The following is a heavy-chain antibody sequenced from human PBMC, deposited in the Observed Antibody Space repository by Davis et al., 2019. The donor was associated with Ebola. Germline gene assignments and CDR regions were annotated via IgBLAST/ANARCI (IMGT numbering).Heavy chain of an antibody. D-gene: IGHD3/OR15-3a*01. CDR1: GFSFSNAW. J-gene: IGHJ4*02. Sequence: PGGSLRLSCAASGFSFSNAWLNWVRQAPGKGLEWVGRIKSKTDGETTDYAAPVKGRFTISRDDSKNTLYLQMYSLKTEDTAVYYCTTDRAGSRLVGLGSYWGQGTLVTVSS. CDR2: IKSKTDGETT. V-gene: IGHV3-15*07. CDR3: TTDRAGSRLVGLGSY.